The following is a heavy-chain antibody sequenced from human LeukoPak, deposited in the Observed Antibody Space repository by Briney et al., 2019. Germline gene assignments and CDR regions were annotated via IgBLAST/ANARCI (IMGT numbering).Heavy chain of an antibody. CDR2: INWNGADT. Sequence: PGGSLRLSCAASGFTFDDYGMSWVRQAPGKGLEWVSGINWNGADTDYADSVKGRFTISRDGAKNSLYLQMKSLRAEDTALYYCARNNGGNSAGWYLDLWGRGTLVTVSS. D-gene: IGHD4-23*01. CDR3: ARNNGGNSAGWYLDL. CDR1: GFTFDDYG. V-gene: IGHV3-20*04. J-gene: IGHJ2*01.